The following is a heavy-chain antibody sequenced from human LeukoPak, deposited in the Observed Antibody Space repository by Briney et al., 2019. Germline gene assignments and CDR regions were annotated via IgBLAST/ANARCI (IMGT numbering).Heavy chain of an antibody. CDR2: ISGSGGST. J-gene: IGHJ4*02. V-gene: IGHV3-23*01. D-gene: IGHD4-23*01. Sequence: GGSLRLSCAASGFTFNSHAMNWVRQAPGKGLEWVSTISGSGGSTYYADSVKGRFTISRDNAKNSLYLQMNSLRAEDTAVYYCARDFGSGRRWFDYWGRGTLVTDSS. CDR3: ARDFGSGRRWFDY. CDR1: GFTFNSHA.